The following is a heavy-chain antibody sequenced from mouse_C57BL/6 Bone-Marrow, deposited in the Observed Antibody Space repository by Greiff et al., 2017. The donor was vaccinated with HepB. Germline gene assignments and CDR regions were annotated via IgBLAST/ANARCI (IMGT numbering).Heavy chain of an antibody. J-gene: IGHJ2*01. CDR1: GYTFTSYW. CDR2: IYPGSGST. CDR3: ASRRRTYGSGDY. V-gene: IGHV1-55*01. D-gene: IGHD1-1*01. Sequence: QVQLQQPGAELVKPGASVKMSCKASGYTFTSYWITGVKQRPGQGLEWIGDIYPGSGSTNYNEKFKSKATLTVDTSSSTAYMQLSSLTSEDSAVYYCASRRRTYGSGDYWGQGTTLTVSS.